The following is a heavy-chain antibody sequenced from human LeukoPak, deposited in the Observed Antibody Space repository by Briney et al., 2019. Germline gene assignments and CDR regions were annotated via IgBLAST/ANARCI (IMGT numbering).Heavy chain of an antibody. CDR2: IKQDGSEK. J-gene: IGHJ4*02. CDR1: GFSFSNYW. Sequence: PGGSLTLSCAASGFSFSNYWMSWVRQAPGKGLEWVANIKQDGSEKYYVDSVKGRFTISRDNAKNSLYLQMNSLRAEDTAVYYCARGLPDLDYWGQGTLVTVSS. V-gene: IGHV3-7*01. CDR3: ARGLPDLDY. D-gene: IGHD1-14*01.